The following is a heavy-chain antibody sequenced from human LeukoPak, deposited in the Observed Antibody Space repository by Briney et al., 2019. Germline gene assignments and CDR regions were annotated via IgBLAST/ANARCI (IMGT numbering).Heavy chain of an antibody. CDR2: ISGSGGST. CDR3: AKGGKWDVTPFDY. V-gene: IGHV3-23*01. Sequence: PGGSLRLSCAASGFSFSSYVMSWVRQAPGKGLEWDSAISGSGGSTYFADSVKGRFTISRDNSKNTLYLQVNSLRAEDTAVYYCAKGGKWDVTPFDYWGQGTLVTVSS. J-gene: IGHJ4*02. D-gene: IGHD1-26*01. CDR1: GFSFSSYV.